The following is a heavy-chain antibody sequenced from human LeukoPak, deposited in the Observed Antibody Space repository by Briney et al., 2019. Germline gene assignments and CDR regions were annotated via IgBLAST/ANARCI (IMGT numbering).Heavy chain of an antibody. Sequence: SETLSLTCTVSGGSISSYYWGWIRQPPGKGLEWIGSIYYSGSTYYNPSLKSRVTISVDTSKNQFSLKLSSVTAADTAVYYCARLYGIQLWLQWFDPWGQGTLVTVSS. V-gene: IGHV4-39*01. CDR2: IYYSGST. CDR3: ARLYGIQLWLQWFDP. J-gene: IGHJ5*02. CDR1: GGSISSYY. D-gene: IGHD5-18*01.